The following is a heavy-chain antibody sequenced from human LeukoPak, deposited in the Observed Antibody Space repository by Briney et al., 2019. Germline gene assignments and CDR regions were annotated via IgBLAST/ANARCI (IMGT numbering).Heavy chain of an antibody. CDR1: EFTFSSYW. CDR3: ARGTSTALDY. J-gene: IGHJ4*02. V-gene: IGHV3-74*01. Sequence: GGSLRLSCAASEFTFSSYWMHWVRQAPGKGLVWVSRINNDGRNASYADSVKGRFTISRDNTKNTLYLQMNSLRAEDTAVYFCARGTSTALDYWGQGTLVTVSS. D-gene: IGHD5/OR15-5a*01. CDR2: INNDGRNA.